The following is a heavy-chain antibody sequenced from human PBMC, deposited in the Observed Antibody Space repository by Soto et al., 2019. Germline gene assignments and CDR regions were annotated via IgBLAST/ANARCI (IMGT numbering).Heavy chain of an antibody. CDR2: IYYDGSNR. Sequence: PGGSLDFSLAPSGFPSGPYPMPWSARAPGKGLEWVAVIYYDGSNRYYGDAAKGRFTISRDNSKSTLYLQMSSLRAEDTAVYYCARAFCTNGVCYYFFDYWGHGTLVTVSS. V-gene: IGHV3-33*01. CDR3: ARAFCTNGVCYYFFDY. J-gene: IGHJ4*01. D-gene: IGHD2-8*01. CDR1: GFPSGPYP.